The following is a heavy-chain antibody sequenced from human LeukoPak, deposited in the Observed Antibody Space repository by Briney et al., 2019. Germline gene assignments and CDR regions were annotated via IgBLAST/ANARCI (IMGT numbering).Heavy chain of an antibody. CDR3: ARVTTGGYYDY. D-gene: IGHD3-22*01. CDR1: GGSISSGSYY. Sequence: SETLSLTCTVSGGSISSGSYYWSWIRPPAGKGLEWIGRIFISGSTNYNPSLTSRVTISLDTSRNLFSLKLSSATAADTAVYYCARVTTGGYYDYWGQGTLVTVSS. J-gene: IGHJ4*02. CDR2: IFISGST. V-gene: IGHV4-61*02.